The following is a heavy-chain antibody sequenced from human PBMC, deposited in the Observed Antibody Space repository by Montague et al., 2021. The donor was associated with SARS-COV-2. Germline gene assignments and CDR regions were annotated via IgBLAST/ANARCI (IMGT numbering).Heavy chain of an antibody. CDR2: IYHTGGS. CDR3: ARKGSGWSGLAY. Sequence: SETLSLTCVVSGDSISTDNCWTWVSLHPGKDLVWVGEIYHTGGSKYKTSLKSRVSMSVEKSWNQFSLRLPSVTAADTTIYYCARKGSGWSGLAYWGQGTLVTVSS. V-gene: IGHV4-4*02. D-gene: IGHD6-19*01. CDR1: GDSISTDNC. J-gene: IGHJ4*02.